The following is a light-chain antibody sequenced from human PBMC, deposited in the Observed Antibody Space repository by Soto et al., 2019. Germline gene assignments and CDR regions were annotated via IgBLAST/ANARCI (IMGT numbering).Light chain of an antibody. CDR3: QKCDYLPI. V-gene: IGKV1-12*01. J-gene: IGKJ3*01. CDR1: QDISSW. Sequence: DIQMTQSPSSVSASVGDRVTISCRASQDISSWLAWYQQKPGKAAKIMIYAASSLQGGVPSRFSGSGSGTEFTLTISSLQPEDVATYYCQKCDYLPIFGPGTTVDFK. CDR2: AAS.